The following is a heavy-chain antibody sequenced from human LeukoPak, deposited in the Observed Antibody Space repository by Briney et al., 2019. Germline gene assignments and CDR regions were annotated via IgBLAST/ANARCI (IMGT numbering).Heavy chain of an antibody. CDR2: IKSKTDGATT. CDR3: TTDRSGWYK. J-gene: IGHJ4*02. Sequence: AGGSLRLSCAASGFTFSNAWMSWVRQAPGKGLEWVGRIKSKTDGATTDYAAPVKGRFTISRDDSKNTLYLQMNSLKTEDTAVYYCTTDRSGWYKWGQGTLVTVSS. CDR1: GFTFSNAW. V-gene: IGHV3-15*01. D-gene: IGHD6-19*01.